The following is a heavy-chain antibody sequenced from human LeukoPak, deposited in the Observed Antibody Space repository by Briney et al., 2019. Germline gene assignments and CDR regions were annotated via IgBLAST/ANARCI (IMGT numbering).Heavy chain of an antibody. CDR2: ITGSGSRI. CDR3: AGGEGAAGIYDAFDF. V-gene: IGHV3-23*01. D-gene: IGHD6-13*01. Sequence: GGSLRLSCAASTSMFSSYAMTWVRQAPGKGLQWISTITGSGSRIYYADSVKGRFTLSRDNSKNTLHLQMNSLGAEDTAVYYCAGGEGAAGIYDAFDFWGQGPLVTVS. J-gene: IGHJ3*01. CDR1: TSMFSSYA.